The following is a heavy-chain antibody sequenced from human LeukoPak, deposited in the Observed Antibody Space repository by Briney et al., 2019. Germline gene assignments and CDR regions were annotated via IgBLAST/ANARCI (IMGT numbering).Heavy chain of an antibody. CDR3: ARDDYYDSSGYSFDY. CDR2: INAGNGNT. D-gene: IGHD3-22*01. CDR1: GYTFTIYA. J-gene: IGHJ4*02. Sequence: GASVTVSFTASGYTFTIYAMHWVRQAPGQRLEWMGWINAGNGNTKYSQKFQGRVTITRDTSASTAYMELSSLRSEDTAVYYCARDDYYDSSGYSFDYWGQGTLVTVSS. V-gene: IGHV1-3*01.